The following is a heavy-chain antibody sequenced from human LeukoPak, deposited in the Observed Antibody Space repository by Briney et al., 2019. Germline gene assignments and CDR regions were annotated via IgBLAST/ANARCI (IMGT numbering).Heavy chain of an antibody. D-gene: IGHD2-2*01. J-gene: IGHJ4*02. V-gene: IGHV3-15*05. CDR3: ATGSRGDF. CDR1: GFTFSDVW. CDR2: IKRKSDGGTT. Sequence: PGGSLRLSCAASGFTFSDVWMTWLRQAPGQGLEWIGLIKRKSDGGTTQYGPPMEGRFTISRDDSKETLYLQMDSVKTEDTAVYYCATGSRGDFWGQGTLVTVSS.